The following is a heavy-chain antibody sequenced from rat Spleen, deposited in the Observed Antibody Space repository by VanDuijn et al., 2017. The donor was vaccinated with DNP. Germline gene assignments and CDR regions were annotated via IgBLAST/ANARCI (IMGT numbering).Heavy chain of an antibody. CDR2: ISYEGSNT. J-gene: IGHJ2*01. CDR3: ARGNYPGINTFDH. V-gene: IGHV5-22*01. D-gene: IGHD1-4*01. CDR1: GFTFSDYY. Sequence: EVQLVESGGGLVQAGRSLKLSCAASGFTFSDYYMAWVRQAPKKGLELVAYISYEGSNTYCGDSVKGRFTISRDNAKSTLYLQMNSLRSEDTATYYCARGNYPGINTFDHWGQGVMVTVSS.